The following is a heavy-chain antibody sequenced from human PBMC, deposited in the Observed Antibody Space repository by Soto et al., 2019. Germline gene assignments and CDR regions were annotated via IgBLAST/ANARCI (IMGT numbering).Heavy chain of an antibody. V-gene: IGHV3-30-3*01. D-gene: IGHD2-15*01. Sequence: SLRLSCAASGFTFSSYALHWVRQAPGKGLEWVAVISYDGSNKYYADSVKGRFTISRDNSKNTSYLQMNSLRVEDTAVYYCAGDRCSGGSCYLDYWGQGTLVTVSS. J-gene: IGHJ4*02. CDR3: AGDRCSGGSCYLDY. CDR2: ISYDGSNK. CDR1: GFTFSSYA.